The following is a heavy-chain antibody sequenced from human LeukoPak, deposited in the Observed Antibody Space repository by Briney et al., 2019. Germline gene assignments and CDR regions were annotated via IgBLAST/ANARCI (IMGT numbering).Heavy chain of an antibody. D-gene: IGHD6-19*01. V-gene: IGHV1-69*13. CDR2: IIPIFGTA. J-gene: IGHJ4*02. Sequence: SVKVSCKASGSTFSSYAISWVRQAPGQGLEWMGGIIPIFGTANYAQKFQGRVTITADESTSTAYMELSSLRSEDTAVYYCARAGGQWLTTDYWGQGTLVTVSS. CDR1: GSTFSSYA. CDR3: ARAGGQWLTTDY.